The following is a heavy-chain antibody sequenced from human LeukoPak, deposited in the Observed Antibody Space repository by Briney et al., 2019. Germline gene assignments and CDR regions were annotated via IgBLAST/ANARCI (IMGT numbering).Heavy chain of an antibody. V-gene: IGHV1-69*01. J-gene: IGHJ5*02. CDR2: IMPIFGTA. CDR1: GGTFSSYA. Sequence: ASVKVSCKASGGTFSSYAISWVRQAPGQGLEWMGGIMPIFGTANYAQKFQGRVTITADESTSTAYMELSSLRSEDTAVYYCATSSIAAPSWFDPWGQGTLVTVSS. D-gene: IGHD6-6*01. CDR3: ATSSIAAPSWFDP.